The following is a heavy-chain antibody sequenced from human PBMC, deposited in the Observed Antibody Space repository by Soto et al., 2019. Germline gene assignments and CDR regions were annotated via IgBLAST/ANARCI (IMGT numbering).Heavy chain of an antibody. CDR2: INHSGST. CDR3: ARTRLYCSGGSCYFGSRPYYFDY. D-gene: IGHD2-15*01. CDR1: GGSCGGYY. Sequence: SESLALTGDVYGGSCGGYYWSWIRQPPEKGLEWSGEINHSGSTNYNPSRKSRVTISVDTSKNQFSLKLSSVTAADTAVYYCARTRLYCSGGSCYFGSRPYYFDYWGQGTLVTVSS. J-gene: IGHJ4*02. V-gene: IGHV4-34*01.